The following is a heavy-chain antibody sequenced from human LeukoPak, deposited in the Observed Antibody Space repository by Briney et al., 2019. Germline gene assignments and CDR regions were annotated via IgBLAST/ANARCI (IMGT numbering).Heavy chain of an antibody. Sequence: PGGSLRLSCAASGFTFSSYWMSWFRQAPGKGLERIGFIRSKTYGGTTEDAASVRGRFTLSRDDSKNIVYLEMNILRAEDTAVYYCSTDCWRLGFDYWGQGTLVTVSS. CDR3: STDCWRLGFDY. CDR2: IRSKTYGGTT. J-gene: IGHJ4*02. D-gene: IGHD1-1*01. V-gene: IGHV3-49*03. CDR1: GFTFSSYW.